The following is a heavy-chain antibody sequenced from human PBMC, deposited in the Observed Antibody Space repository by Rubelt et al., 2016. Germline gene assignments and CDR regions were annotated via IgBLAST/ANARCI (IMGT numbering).Heavy chain of an antibody. Sequence: TFSSYAMSWVRQAPGKGLEWVSAISGSGGSTYYADSVKGRFTISRDNSKNTLYLQMNSLRAEDTAVYYCARARNPSWVVAATTLRSYYGMDVWGQGTTVTVSS. D-gene: IGHD2-15*01. J-gene: IGHJ6*02. CDR1: TFSSYA. V-gene: IGHV3-23*01. CDR2: ISGSGGST. CDR3: ARARNPSWVVAATTLRSYYGMDV.